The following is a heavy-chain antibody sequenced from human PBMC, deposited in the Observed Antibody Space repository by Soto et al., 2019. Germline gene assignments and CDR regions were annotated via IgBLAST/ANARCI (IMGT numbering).Heavy chain of an antibody. J-gene: IGHJ5*02. Sequence: ASVKVSCKASGYKFITFYMHWVRQAPGQRLEWMGWINPSSGNTNYSQRFQGRVTMTGDTSASTAYMELSSLRSENTAVYYCARSSSRGRSWFDPWGQGTLVTVSS. D-gene: IGHD2-15*01. CDR1: GYKFITFY. CDR3: ARSSSRGRSWFDP. CDR2: INPSSGNT. V-gene: IGHV1-2*02.